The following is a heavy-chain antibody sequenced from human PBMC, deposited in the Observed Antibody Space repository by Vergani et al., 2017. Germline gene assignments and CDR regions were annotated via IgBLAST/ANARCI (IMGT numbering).Heavy chain of an antibody. D-gene: IGHD2-15*01. Sequence: QVPLVQSGAAVKKPGASAKVSCTASGYIFKNYYMHWLRLAPGQGFQWMGVVNFVTGAATSPQKFEGRITMTRDTSTATFYMDLSSLKYEDTAIYYCARSRGYXTSGSCRPYYFDLWGQGTLVTVSS. CDR3: ARSRGYXTSGSCRPYYFDL. V-gene: IGHV1-46*02. CDR1: GYIFKNYY. J-gene: IGHJ4*02. CDR2: VNFVTGAA.